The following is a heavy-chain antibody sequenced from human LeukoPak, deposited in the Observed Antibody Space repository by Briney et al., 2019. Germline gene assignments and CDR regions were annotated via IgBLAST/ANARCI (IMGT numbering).Heavy chain of an antibody. V-gene: IGHV1-8*03. D-gene: IGHD3-22*01. Sequence: ASVKVSCKASGYTFTSYDINWVRQATGQGLEWMGWMNPNSGNTGYAQKFQGRATITRNTSISTAYMELSSLRSEDTAVYYCARGGWDSSGYYIVADYWGQGTLVTVSS. J-gene: IGHJ4*02. CDR1: GYTFTSYD. CDR2: MNPNSGNT. CDR3: ARGGWDSSGYYIVADY.